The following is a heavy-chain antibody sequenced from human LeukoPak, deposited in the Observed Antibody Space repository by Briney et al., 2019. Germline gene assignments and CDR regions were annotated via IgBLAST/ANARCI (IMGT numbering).Heavy chain of an antibody. D-gene: IGHD3-3*01. CDR2: IYSDGSST. Sequence: PGGSLRLSCAASGFTFSSYWMHWVRQAPGKGLVWVSRIYSDGSSTSYADSVKGRFTITRDNAKNTLYLQMNSLRAEDTAVYYCARDGGEGYDFWSGYYIFNWFDPWGQGTLVTVSS. J-gene: IGHJ5*02. CDR1: GFTFSSYW. CDR3: ARDGGEGYDFWSGYYIFNWFDP. V-gene: IGHV3-74*01.